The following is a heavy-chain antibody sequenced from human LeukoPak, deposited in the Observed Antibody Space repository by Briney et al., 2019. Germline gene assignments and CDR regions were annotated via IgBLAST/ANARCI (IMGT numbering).Heavy chain of an antibody. CDR1: GFTFSSYA. J-gene: IGHJ3*02. CDR2: ISGSGGST. CDR3: AKDQKGTTVTTEEAFDI. Sequence: PGGSLRLSCAASGFTFSSYAMSWVRQAPGKGLEWVSAISGSGGSTYYADSVKGRFTISRDNSKNTLYLQMNSLRAEDTAVYYCAKDQKGTTVTTEEAFDIWGQGTMVTVSS. V-gene: IGHV3-23*01. D-gene: IGHD4-17*01.